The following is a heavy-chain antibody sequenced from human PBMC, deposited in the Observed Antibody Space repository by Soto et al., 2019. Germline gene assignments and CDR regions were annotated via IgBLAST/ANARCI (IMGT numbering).Heavy chain of an antibody. CDR1: GFTFSSYG. V-gene: IGHV3-33*01. CDR3: ARRGVERGWDAFDI. CDR2: IWYDGSNK. D-gene: IGHD3-10*01. Sequence: PGGSLRLSCAASGFTFSSYGMHWVRQAPGKGLEWVAVIWYDGSNKYYADSVKGRFTISRDNSKNTPYLQMNSLRAEDTAVYYCARRGVERGWDAFDIRGQGTMVTVSS. J-gene: IGHJ3*02.